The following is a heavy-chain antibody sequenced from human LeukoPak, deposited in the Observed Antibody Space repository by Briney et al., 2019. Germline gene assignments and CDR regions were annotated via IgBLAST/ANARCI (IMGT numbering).Heavy chain of an antibody. CDR1: GFTFGDYA. D-gene: IGHD1-1*01. J-gene: IGHJ5*02. V-gene: IGHV3-49*03. CDR3: TRDRVATGTTRVFDP. Sequence: GGSLRLSCTASGFTFGDYAMSWFRQAPGKGLEWVGFIRSKAYGGTTEYAASVKGRFTISRDDSKSIAYLQMNSLKTEDTAVYYCTRDRVATGTTRVFDPWGQGTLVTVSS. CDR2: IRSKAYGGTT.